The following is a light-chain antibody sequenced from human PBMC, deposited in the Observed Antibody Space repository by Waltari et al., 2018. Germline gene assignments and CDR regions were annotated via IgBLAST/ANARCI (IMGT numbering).Light chain of an antibody. CDR3: MQVTHFPYT. CDR1: QSLLHSNGYNY. J-gene: IGKJ2*01. Sequence: DIVMTQSPLSLPVTPGESASISCRSSQSLLHSNGYNYLDWYLQKPGQSPHLLIYLGSNRASGVPDRFSGSASGTDFTLKISSVEAEDVGVYYCMQVTHFPYTFGQGTKLEIK. CDR2: LGS. V-gene: IGKV2-28*01.